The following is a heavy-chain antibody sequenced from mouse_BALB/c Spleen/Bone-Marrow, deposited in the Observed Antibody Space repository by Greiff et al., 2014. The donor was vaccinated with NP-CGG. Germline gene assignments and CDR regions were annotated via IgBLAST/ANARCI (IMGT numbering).Heavy chain of an antibody. V-gene: IGHV14-3*02. Sequence: VQLQQSGAELVKPGASVKLSCTASGFNIKDTYMHWVKQRPEQGLEWIGRIDPANGNTKYDPKFQGKATITADTSSNTTYLQLSNLTSEDDTVYYCGSCYYGSSLFAYWGQGTLVTVSA. CDR1: GFNIKDTY. CDR3: GSCYYGSSLFAY. J-gene: IGHJ3*01. D-gene: IGHD1-1*01. CDR2: IDPANGNT.